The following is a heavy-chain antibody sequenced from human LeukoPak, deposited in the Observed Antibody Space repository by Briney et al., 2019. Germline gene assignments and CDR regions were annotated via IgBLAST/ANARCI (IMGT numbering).Heavy chain of an antibody. V-gene: IGHV3-9*01. D-gene: IGHD1-26*01. J-gene: IGHJ4*02. CDR3: AKSHAKVGATSFFDY. Sequence: GRSLRLSCAASGFTFDDYALHWVRQAPGKGLEWVSGISWNSGSIGYADSVKGRFTISRDNAKNSLYLQMNSLRAEDTALYYCAKSHAKVGATSFFDYWGQGTLVTVSS. CDR2: ISWNSGSI. CDR1: GFTFDDYA.